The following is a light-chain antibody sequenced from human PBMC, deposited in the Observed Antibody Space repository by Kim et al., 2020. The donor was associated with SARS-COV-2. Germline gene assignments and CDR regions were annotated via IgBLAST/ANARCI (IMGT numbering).Light chain of an antibody. Sequence: ASTGDRVTITCRASQGISSYLAWYQQKPGKAPKLLIYAASTLQSGVPSRFSGSGSGTDFTLTISCLQSEDFATYYCQQYYSYPHFFGGGTKVDIK. CDR3: QQYYSYPHF. J-gene: IGKJ4*01. CDR1: QGISSY. CDR2: AAS. V-gene: IGKV1-8*01.